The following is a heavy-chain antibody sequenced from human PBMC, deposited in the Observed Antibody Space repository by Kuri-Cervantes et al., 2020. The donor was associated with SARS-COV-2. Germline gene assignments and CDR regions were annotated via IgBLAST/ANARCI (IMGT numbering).Heavy chain of an antibody. CDR1: GYTFTGYY. CDR3: ARDRGPQAMFDP. J-gene: IGHJ5*02. V-gene: IGHV1-2*02. Sequence: ASVKVSCKASGYTFTGYYMHWVRQAPGQGLEWMGWINPNSGGTNYAQKFQGRVTMTRDTSISTAYMELSRLRSDDTAVYYCARDRGPQAMFDPWGQGTLVTVLL. CDR2: INPNSGGT.